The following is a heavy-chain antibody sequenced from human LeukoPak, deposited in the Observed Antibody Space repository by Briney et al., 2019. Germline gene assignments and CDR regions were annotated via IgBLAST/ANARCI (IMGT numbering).Heavy chain of an antibody. V-gene: IGHV3-53*01. CDR1: GFSVSSNY. D-gene: IGHD6-13*01. CDR3: ASSISSWYGAGY. Sequence: GGSLRLSCAASGFSVSSNYISWVRQAPGKGLEWVCVIYSGGTTYYAESVNGRFTISRDNSKNTLYLQMNSLRAEDTAVYYCASSISSWYGAGYWGQGTLVTVSS. CDR2: IYSGGTT. J-gene: IGHJ4*02.